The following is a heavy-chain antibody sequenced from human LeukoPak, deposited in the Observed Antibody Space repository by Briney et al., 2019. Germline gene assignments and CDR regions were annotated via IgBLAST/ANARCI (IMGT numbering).Heavy chain of an antibody. CDR1: GDSLSNYY. CDR2: IFTSGST. D-gene: IGHD3/OR15-3a*01. Sequence: PSETLSLTCTVSGDSLSNYYLSWVRQPAGKGLEWIGRIFTSGSTIYNPSLKSRVTMSIDTSKTQFSLSLSSVTAADTAVYYCARDWAGHVNWFGPWGQGALVTVSS. CDR3: ARDWAGHVNWFGP. V-gene: IGHV4-4*07. J-gene: IGHJ5*02.